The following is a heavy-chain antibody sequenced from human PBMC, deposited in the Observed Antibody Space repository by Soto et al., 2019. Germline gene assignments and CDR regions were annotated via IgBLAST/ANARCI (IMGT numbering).Heavy chain of an antibody. Sequence: GGSLRLSCAASGFTFSSYAMSWVRQAPGKGLEWVSAISGSGGSTYYADSVKGRFTISRDNSKNTLYLQMNSLRAEDTAVYYCAKQGYCTNGVCYLSYYYYGMDVWGQGTTVTV. D-gene: IGHD2-8*01. CDR3: AKQGYCTNGVCYLSYYYYGMDV. J-gene: IGHJ6*02. V-gene: IGHV3-23*01. CDR2: ISGSGGST. CDR1: GFTFSSYA.